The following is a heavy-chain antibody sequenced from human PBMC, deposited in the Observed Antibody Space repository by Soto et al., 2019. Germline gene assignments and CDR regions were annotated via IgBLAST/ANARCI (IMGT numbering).Heavy chain of an antibody. D-gene: IGHD6-19*01. V-gene: IGHV3-30*18. CDR3: AKEAGATYYFDY. Sequence: QVKLVESGGGVVQPGRSLRLSCAASGFTFSSYGMHWVRQAPGKGLEWVAVISFDGSNKYYADSVKGRFTISRDNSKETLYLQMNSLRPEDTAVYYCAKEAGATYYFDYWGQETLVTVSS. J-gene: IGHJ4*02. CDR2: ISFDGSNK. CDR1: GFTFSSYG.